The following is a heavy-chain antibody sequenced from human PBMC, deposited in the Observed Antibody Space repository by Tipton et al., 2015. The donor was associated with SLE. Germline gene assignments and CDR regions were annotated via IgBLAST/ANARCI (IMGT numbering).Heavy chain of an antibody. D-gene: IGHD1-26*01. V-gene: IGHV3-11*04. CDR2: ISSSGSTI. CDR3: ARDRLDRYSGSFDN. Sequence: QVQLVQSGGGLVKPGGSLRLSCAVSGFTFSDYYMSWIRQAPGKGLEWVSYISSSGSTIFYADSVKGRFIISRDNANNSLYLQMNSLRAEDTAVYYCARDRLDRYSGSFDNWGQGILVTVSS. CDR1: GFTFSDYY. J-gene: IGHJ4*02.